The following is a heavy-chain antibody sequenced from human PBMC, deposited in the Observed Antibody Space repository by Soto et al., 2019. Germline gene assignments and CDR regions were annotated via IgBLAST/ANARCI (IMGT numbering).Heavy chain of an antibody. CDR1: GYTFSNYA. D-gene: IGHD5-12*01. CDR3: ARSPYSGYNPYYFDY. V-gene: IGHV1-3*01. Sequence: ASVKVSCKASGYTFSNYAIHWVRQTPGLGLEWMGWINGYNGNTRYSQEFQARVTITRDTSANTAYMELSSLRSEDTAVYYCARSPYSGYNPYYFDYWGQGTLVTVS. CDR2: INGYNGNT. J-gene: IGHJ4*02.